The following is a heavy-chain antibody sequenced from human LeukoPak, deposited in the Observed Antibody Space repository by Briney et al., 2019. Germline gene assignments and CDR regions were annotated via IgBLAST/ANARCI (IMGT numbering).Heavy chain of an antibody. Sequence: GGSLRLSCAASGFTFSSYGMHWVRQAPGKGLEWVAVISYDGSNKYYADSVKGRFTISRDNAKNSLYLQMNSLRAEDTAVYYCARGAKEDYFDYWGQGTLVTVSS. J-gene: IGHJ4*02. CDR2: ISYDGSNK. D-gene: IGHD4/OR15-4a*01. CDR1: GFTFSSYG. V-gene: IGHV3-30*03. CDR3: ARGAKEDYFDY.